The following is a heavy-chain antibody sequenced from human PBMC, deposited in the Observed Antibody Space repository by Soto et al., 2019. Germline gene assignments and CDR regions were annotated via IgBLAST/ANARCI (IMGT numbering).Heavy chain of an antibody. V-gene: IGHV1-69*02. J-gene: IGHJ6*03. D-gene: IGHD3-16*01. Sequence: ASVKVSCKASGGTFSSYTISWVRQAPGQGLEWMGRIIPILGIANYAQKFQGRVTITADKSTSTAYMELSSLRSEDTAVYYCARADTMLDYYYYMDVWGKGTTVTVSS. CDR2: IIPILGIA. CDR1: GGTFSSYT. CDR3: ARADTMLDYYYYMDV.